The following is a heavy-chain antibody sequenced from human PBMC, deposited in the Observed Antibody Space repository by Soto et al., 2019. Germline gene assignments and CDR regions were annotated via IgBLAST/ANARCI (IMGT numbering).Heavy chain of an antibody. CDR1: GFTFSSYA. D-gene: IGHD5-12*01. Sequence: GGSLRLSCAASGFTFSSYAMSWVRQAPGKGLEWVSAISGSGGSTYYADSVKGRFTISRDNSKNTLYLQMNSLRAEDTAVYYCAKDLLMVATVAGSFDYWGQGTLVTVSS. V-gene: IGHV3-23*01. CDR2: ISGSGGST. J-gene: IGHJ4*02. CDR3: AKDLLMVATVAGSFDY.